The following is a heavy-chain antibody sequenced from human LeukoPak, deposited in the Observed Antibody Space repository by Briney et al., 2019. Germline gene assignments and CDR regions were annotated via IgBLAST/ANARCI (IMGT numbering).Heavy chain of an antibody. CDR3: ARVKSDIFHYMDV. Sequence: ASVKVSCKASGYTFTGYFIHWVRPAPGQGLEWMGRINPNTGGTNYAQKFQGRVTMTRDTSITTAYMELSRLRSDDTAIYYCARVKSDIFHYMDVWGKGITVTVSS. CDR2: INPNTGGT. J-gene: IGHJ6*03. D-gene: IGHD3-3*02. CDR1: GYTFTGYF. V-gene: IGHV1-2*06.